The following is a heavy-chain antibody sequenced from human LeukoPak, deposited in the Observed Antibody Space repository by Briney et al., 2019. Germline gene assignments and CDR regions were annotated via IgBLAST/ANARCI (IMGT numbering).Heavy chain of an antibody. D-gene: IGHD4-17*01. CDR2: ISSSSSYI. Sequence: GGSLRLSCAASGFTFSSYSMNWVRQAPGKGLEWVSSISSSSSYIYYADSVKGRSTISRDNSKNTLYLQMYSLRAEDTAVYYCAKIPYGDYVLDYYYYMDVWGKGTTVTISS. CDR3: AKIPYGDYVLDYYYYMDV. J-gene: IGHJ6*03. V-gene: IGHV3-21*01. CDR1: GFTFSSYS.